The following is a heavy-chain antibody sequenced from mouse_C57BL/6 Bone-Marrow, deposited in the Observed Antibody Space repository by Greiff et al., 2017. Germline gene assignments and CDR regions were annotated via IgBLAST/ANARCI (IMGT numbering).Heavy chain of an antibody. D-gene: IGHD2-4*01. Sequence: VQLQQSGAELAKPGASVKLSCKASGYTFTSYWMHWVKQRPGQGLEWIGYINPSSGYTKYNQKFKDKATLTADKSSSTAYMQLSSLTYEDSAVYYCARGEKSYDYESYAMDYWGQGTSVTVSS. CDR3: ARGEKSYDYESYAMDY. J-gene: IGHJ4*01. CDR2: INPSSGYT. V-gene: IGHV1-7*01. CDR1: GYTFTSYW.